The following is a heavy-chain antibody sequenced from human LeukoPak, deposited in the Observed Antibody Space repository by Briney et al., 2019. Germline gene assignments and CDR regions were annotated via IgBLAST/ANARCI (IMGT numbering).Heavy chain of an antibody. CDR2: IYYSGST. Sequence: PSETLSLTCTVSGGSISSSSYYWGWIRQPPGKGLEWIGSIYYSGSTYYNPSLKSRVTISVDTSKNQFSLKLSSVTAADTAVYYCASAPDYGGGYWGQGTLVTVSS. CDR3: ASAPDYGGGY. J-gene: IGHJ4*02. D-gene: IGHD4/OR15-4a*01. V-gene: IGHV4-39*07. CDR1: GGSISSSSYY.